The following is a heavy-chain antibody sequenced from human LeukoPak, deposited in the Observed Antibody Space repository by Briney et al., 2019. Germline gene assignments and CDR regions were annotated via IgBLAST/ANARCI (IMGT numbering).Heavy chain of an antibody. Sequence: SETLSLTCTVSGGSISSYYLSWIRQPPGKGLEWIGYIYYSGSTNYNPSLKSRVTISVDTSKNQFSLKLSSVTAADTAVYYCARDYGDYYFDYWGQGTLVTVS. J-gene: IGHJ4*02. CDR1: GGSISSYY. V-gene: IGHV4-59*01. CDR2: IYYSGST. CDR3: ARDYGDYYFDY. D-gene: IGHD4-17*01.